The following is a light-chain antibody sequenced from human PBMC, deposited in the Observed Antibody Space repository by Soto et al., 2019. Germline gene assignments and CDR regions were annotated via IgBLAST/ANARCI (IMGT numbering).Light chain of an antibody. CDR2: EVS. J-gene: IGLJ1*01. CDR1: SSDVGGYNY. Sequence: LTQPGSVSGSPGQSITISCTGTSSDVGGYNYVSWYQQHPGKAPKLMIYEVSNRPSGVSNRFSGSKSGNTASLTISGLQAEDEADYYCSSYTSSSTRVFGTGTKVTVL. CDR3: SSYTSSSTRV. V-gene: IGLV2-14*01.